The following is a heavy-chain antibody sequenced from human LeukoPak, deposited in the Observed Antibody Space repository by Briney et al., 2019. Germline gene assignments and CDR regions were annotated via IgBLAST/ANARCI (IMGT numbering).Heavy chain of an antibody. D-gene: IGHD6-19*01. CDR1: GYSFTSYW. V-gene: IGHV5-51*01. CDR2: IYPGDSDT. J-gene: IGHJ4*02. CDR3: ARRRSSGWPFDY. Sequence: GESLQFSFTSSGYSFTSYWIGWVRQMPGKGLELMGIIYPGDSDTRYSPTFQGQVTISADKSISTGYMQWGSLKASCTTVYYGARRRSSGWPFDYWGQGTLVTVSS.